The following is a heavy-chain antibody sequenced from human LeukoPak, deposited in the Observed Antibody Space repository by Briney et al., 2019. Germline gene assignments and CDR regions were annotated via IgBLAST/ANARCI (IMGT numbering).Heavy chain of an antibody. CDR2: ITASGTAM. J-gene: IGHJ4*02. CDR3: ASSGSYRFDY. CDR1: GFTFSSYS. Sequence: GGSLRLSRAASGFTFSSYSMNWVRQAPGKRLEWVSHITASGTAMFYADSVKGRFTISRDNAKNSLYLQMNSLRDEDTAVYYCASSGSYRFDYWGQGTLVTVSS. D-gene: IGHD1-26*01. V-gene: IGHV3-48*02.